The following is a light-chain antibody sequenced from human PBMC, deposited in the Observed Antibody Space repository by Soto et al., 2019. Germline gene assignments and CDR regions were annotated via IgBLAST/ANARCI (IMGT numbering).Light chain of an antibody. Sequence: QSVLTQPASVSGSPGQSITISCTGTSSDVGGYNHVSWYQHSPGKAPKLILFAVSDRPSGVSHRFSGSKSGNTASLTISGLQAEDEADYYCCSYTSLSTVVFGRRTKLTVL. CDR2: AVS. J-gene: IGLJ2*01. CDR3: CSYTSLSTVV. V-gene: IGLV2-14*01. CDR1: SSDVGGYNH.